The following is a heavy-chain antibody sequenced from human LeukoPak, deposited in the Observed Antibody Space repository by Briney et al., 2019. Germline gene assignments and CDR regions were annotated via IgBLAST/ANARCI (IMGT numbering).Heavy chain of an antibody. V-gene: IGHV4-39*01. D-gene: IGHD2-2*01. Sequence: PETLSLTCTVSGGSISSSSYYWGWIRQPPGKGLEWIGSIYYSGSTYYNPSLKSRVTISVDTSKNQFSLKLSSVTAADTAVYYCARVSIYCSSTSCHYYMDVWGKGTTVTVSS. CDR2: IYYSGST. CDR3: ARVSIYCSSTSCHYYMDV. J-gene: IGHJ6*03. CDR1: GGSISSSSYY.